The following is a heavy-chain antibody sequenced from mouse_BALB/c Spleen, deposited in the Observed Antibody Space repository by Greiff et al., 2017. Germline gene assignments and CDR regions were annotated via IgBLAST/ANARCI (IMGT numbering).Heavy chain of an antibody. CDR2: IYPGDGDT. CDR1: GYAFSSSW. CDR3: ARSGGNYYYAMDY. Sequence: VKLMESGPELVKPGASVKISCKASGYAFSSSWMNWVKQRPGQGLEWIGRIYPGDGDTNYNGKFKGKATLTADKSSSTAYMQLSSLTSVDSAVYFCARSGGNYYYAMDYWGQGTSVTVSS. J-gene: IGHJ4*01. V-gene: IGHV1-82*01. D-gene: IGHD2-1*01.